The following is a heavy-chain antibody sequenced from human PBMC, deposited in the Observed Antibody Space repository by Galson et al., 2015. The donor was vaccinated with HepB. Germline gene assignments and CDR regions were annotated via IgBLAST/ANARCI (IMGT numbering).Heavy chain of an antibody. J-gene: IGHJ4*02. CDR3: ARYGSGSSYKDPVDY. CDR2: INSDGSFT. Sequence: SLRLSCAASGFTFSSNSMNWVRQAPGKGLEWVSHINSDGSFTHHADSVKGRFTISRDNAKNSLYLQMNSLRAEDTAVYYCARYGSGSSYKDPVDYWGQGTLVTVSS. D-gene: IGHD3-10*01. CDR1: GFTFSSNS. V-gene: IGHV3-48*01.